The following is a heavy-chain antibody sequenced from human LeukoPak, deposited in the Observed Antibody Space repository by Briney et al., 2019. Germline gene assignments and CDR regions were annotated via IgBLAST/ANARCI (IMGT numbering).Heavy chain of an antibody. Sequence: PSETLSLTCAVYGGSFSGYYWSWIRQPPGKGLEWIGEINHSGSPYYNPSLKSRVTISLDTSKKQFSLKLSSVTAADTAVYYCARGRRDGYNLRNFDYWGQGTLVTVSS. CDR2: INHSGSP. V-gene: IGHV4-34*01. CDR3: ARGRRDGYNLRNFDY. CDR1: GGSFSGYY. J-gene: IGHJ4*02. D-gene: IGHD5-24*01.